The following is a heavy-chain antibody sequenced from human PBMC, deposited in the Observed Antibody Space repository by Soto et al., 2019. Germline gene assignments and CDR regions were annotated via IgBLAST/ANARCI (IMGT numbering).Heavy chain of an antibody. J-gene: IGHJ4*02. D-gene: IGHD1-26*01. V-gene: IGHV1-8*01. CDR2: MNPNSGNT. CDR1: GYTFTSYD. Sequence: QVQLVQSGAEVKKPGASVKVSCKASGYTFTSYDINWVRQATGKGLEWMGWMNPNSGNTAYAQKVQGRVTMTRNTTISTAYIELSSLTSEDTTVYYCARARSRACDFWGQGTLLTVSS. CDR3: ARARSRACDF.